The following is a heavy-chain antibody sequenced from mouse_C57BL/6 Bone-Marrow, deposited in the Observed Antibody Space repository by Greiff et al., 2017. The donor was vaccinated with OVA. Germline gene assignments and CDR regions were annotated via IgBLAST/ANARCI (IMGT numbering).Heavy chain of an antibody. J-gene: IGHJ3*01. CDR1: GYSITSGYY. D-gene: IGHD1-1*01. V-gene: IGHV3-6*01. CDR2: ISYDGSN. CDR3: ARDYYGSRRFAY. Sequence: DVHLVESGPGLVKPSQSLSLTCSVTGYSITSGYYWNWIRQFPGNKLEWMGYISYDGSNNYNPSLKNRISITRDTSKNQFFLKLNSVTTEDTATYYCARDYYGSRRFAYWGQGTLVTVSA.